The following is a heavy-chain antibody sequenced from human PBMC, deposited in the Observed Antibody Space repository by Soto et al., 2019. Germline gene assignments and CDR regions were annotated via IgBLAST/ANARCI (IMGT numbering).Heavy chain of an antibody. V-gene: IGHV4-31*03. Sequence: SETLSLTCTVSGGSISSGGYYWSRIRQHPGKGLEWIGYIYYSGSTYYNPSLKSRVTISVDTSKNQFSLKLSSVTAADTAVYYCARDRITMVRGVIIPLDFDYWGQGTLVTVSS. CDR1: GGSISSGGYY. D-gene: IGHD3-10*01. CDR3: ARDRITMVRGVIIPLDFDY. CDR2: IYYSGST. J-gene: IGHJ4*02.